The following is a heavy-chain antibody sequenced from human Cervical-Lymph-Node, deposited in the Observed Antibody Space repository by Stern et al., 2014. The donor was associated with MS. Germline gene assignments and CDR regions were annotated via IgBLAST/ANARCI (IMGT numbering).Heavy chain of an antibody. CDR2: MYYSGNT. Sequence: QLQLQESGPGQVQPSETLSLICSVSGGSIRSHYWSWIRQPPGKGLEWIGCMYYSGNTNYNPSLKSRVTMSVDMSKTQFSLKLNSVTAADTAVYYCARNYNDFWSGYGMDIWGQGTTVTVSS. D-gene: IGHD3-3*01. J-gene: IGHJ6*02. CDR3: ARNYNDFWSGYGMDI. V-gene: IGHV4-59*11. CDR1: GGSIRSHY.